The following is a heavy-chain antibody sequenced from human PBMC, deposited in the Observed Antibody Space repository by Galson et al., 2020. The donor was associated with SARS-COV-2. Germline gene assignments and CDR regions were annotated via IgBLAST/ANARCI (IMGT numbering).Heavy chain of an antibody. CDR1: GGSVNSGDYY. J-gene: IGHJ3*01. V-gene: IGHV4-31*03. D-gene: IGHD3-16*02. CDR2: IYYSGSS. Sequence: SETLSLTCTVSGGSVNSGDYYWTWIRQHPGKGLEWIGYIYYSGSSYYNPSHKSRVSISVDTSKNQFSLKLSSVTAADTAVYYCARDRKSMITFGGVVVDAFDLWGQGTMVTVSP. CDR3: ARDRKSMITFGGVVVDAFDL.